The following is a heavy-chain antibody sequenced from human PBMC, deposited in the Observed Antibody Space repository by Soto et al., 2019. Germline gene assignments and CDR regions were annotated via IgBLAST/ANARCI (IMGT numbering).Heavy chain of an antibody. D-gene: IGHD6-13*01. CDR3: AIDFGYGSWTPYYYYYGMDV. CDR1: GFTFSSYA. Sequence: GGSLRLSCAASGFTFSSYAMHWVRQAPGKGLEWVAVISYDGSNKYYADTVKGRFTISRDNSKNTQYLQMNSQRTEDTVVYYFAIDFGYGSWTPYYYYYGMDVWGQGTTVTVSS. J-gene: IGHJ6*02. CDR2: ISYDGSNK. V-gene: IGHV3-30-3*01.